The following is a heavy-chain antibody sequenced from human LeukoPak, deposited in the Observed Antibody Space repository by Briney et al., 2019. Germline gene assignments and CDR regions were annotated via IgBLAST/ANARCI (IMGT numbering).Heavy chain of an antibody. CDR2: ISGSGGST. Sequence: GGSLRLSCAASGFTFSSYAMSWARQAPGKGLEWVSAISGSGGSTYYADSVKGRFTISRDNSKNTLYLQMNSLRAEDTAVYYCAKDRYSSSWYGSFDYWGQGTLVTVSS. CDR3: AKDRYSSSWYGSFDY. J-gene: IGHJ4*02. CDR1: GFTFSSYA. V-gene: IGHV3-23*01. D-gene: IGHD6-13*01.